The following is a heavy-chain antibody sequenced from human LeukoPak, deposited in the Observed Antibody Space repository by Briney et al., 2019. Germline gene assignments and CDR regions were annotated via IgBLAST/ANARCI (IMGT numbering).Heavy chain of an antibody. CDR3: AKTFFGQYCSSTSCRGVDAFDI. Sequence: PGRSLRLSCAASGFTFSSYAMHWVRQAPGKGLEWVAVISYDGSNKYYADSVKGRFTISRDNSKNTLYLQMNSLRAEDTAMYYCAKTFFGQYCSSTSCRGVDAFDIWGQGTMVTVSS. D-gene: IGHD2-2*01. CDR1: GFTFSSYA. J-gene: IGHJ3*02. CDR2: ISYDGSNK. V-gene: IGHV3-30*04.